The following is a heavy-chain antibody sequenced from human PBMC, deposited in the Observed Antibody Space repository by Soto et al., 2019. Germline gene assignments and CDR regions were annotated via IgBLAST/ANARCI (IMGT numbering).Heavy chain of an antibody. D-gene: IGHD6-13*01. V-gene: IGHV1-8*01. CDR1: GYTFTSYD. Sequence: QVQLVQSGAEVKKPGASVKVSCKAPGYTFTSYDINWVRQATGQGLEWMGWMNPNSGNTGYAQKFQGRVTMTRNTSISTAYMELSRLRSEDTAVYYCARRTYSSSWYTKVYWGQGTLVTVSS. CDR3: ARRTYSSSWYTKVY. J-gene: IGHJ4*02. CDR2: MNPNSGNT.